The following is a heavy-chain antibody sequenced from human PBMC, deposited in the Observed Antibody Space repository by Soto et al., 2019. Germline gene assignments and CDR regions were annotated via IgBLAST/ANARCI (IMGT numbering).Heavy chain of an antibody. CDR1: GYSFTSYW. V-gene: IGHV5-51*01. J-gene: IGHJ6*02. D-gene: IGHD3-10*01. Sequence: PGEALKISCKGSGYSFTSYWIGWVLQIPGKGLEWMGIIYPGDSDTRYSPSFQGQVTISADKSISTAYLQRSSLKASDTAMYYCAGGGVRGVITRTRDYYGMDVWGQGTTVTVSS. CDR3: AGGGVRGVITRTRDYYGMDV. CDR2: IYPGDSDT.